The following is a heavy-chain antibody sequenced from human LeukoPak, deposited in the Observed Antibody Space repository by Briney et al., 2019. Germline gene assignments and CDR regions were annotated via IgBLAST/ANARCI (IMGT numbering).Heavy chain of an antibody. CDR1: GGSISSSSYY. CDR3: ARNMGIAVAGVYSFDY. Sequence: SETLSLTCTVSGGSISSSSYYWGWIRQPPGKGLEWIGSIYYSGSTYYNPSLKSRVTISVDTSKNQFSLKLSSVTAADTAVYYCARNMGIAVAGVYSFDYGGQGTLSPSPQ. CDR2: IYYSGST. D-gene: IGHD6-19*01. J-gene: IGHJ4*02. V-gene: IGHV4-39*01.